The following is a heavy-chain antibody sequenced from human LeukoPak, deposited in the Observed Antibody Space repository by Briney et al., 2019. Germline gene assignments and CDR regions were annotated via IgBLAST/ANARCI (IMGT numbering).Heavy chain of an antibody. V-gene: IGHV3-23*01. D-gene: IGHD2-2*01. CDR1: GFTFSSYA. J-gene: IGHJ4*02. CDR2: ISGSGGST. Sequence: GSLRLSCAASGFTFSSYAMSWVRQAPGQGLEWVSAISGSGGSTYYADSVKGRFTISRDNSKNTLYLQMNSLRAEDAAIYYCAKERVVIIPTAIDHWGQGTLVTVSS. CDR3: AKERVVIIPTAIDH.